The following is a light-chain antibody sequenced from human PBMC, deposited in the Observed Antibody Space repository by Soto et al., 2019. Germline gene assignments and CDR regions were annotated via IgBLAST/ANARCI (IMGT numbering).Light chain of an antibody. J-gene: IGKJ2*01. CDR2: GAS. CDR3: QQYGSSPLYT. CDR1: QSVSSSY. V-gene: IGKV3-20*01. Sequence: EIVLTQSPGTLSLSPGERATLSCRASQSVSSSYLAWYQQKPGQAPRLLIYGASSRATGIPDRFSGSWSGTDFNLTISRLEPEDFAVYYCQQYGSSPLYTFGQGNKLEIK.